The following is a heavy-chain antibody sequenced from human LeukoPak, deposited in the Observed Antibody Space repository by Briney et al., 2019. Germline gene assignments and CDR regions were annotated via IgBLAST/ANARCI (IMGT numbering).Heavy chain of an antibody. CDR3: AKGRDTSSWFGFDY. CDR1: RYSFDSYA. V-gene: IGHV3-23*01. CDR2: INGGGDIT. D-gene: IGHD6-13*01. Sequence: GGSLRLSCEGSRYSFDSYAMTWVRQAPGKGLEWVSSINGGGDITYYAESVKGRFTISRDNSKNTLSLQMNSLRAEDTAVYYCAKGRDTSSWFGFDYWGQGTLVTVSS. J-gene: IGHJ4*02.